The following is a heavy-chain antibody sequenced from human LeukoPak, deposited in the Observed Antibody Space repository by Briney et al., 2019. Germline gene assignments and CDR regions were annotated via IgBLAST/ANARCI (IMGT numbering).Heavy chain of an antibody. CDR1: GYSISSGYY. D-gene: IGHD6-13*01. CDR2: IYHSGST. J-gene: IGHJ4*02. V-gene: IGHV4-38-2*02. CDR3: ARVGSSRIYYFDY. Sequence: PSETLSLTCTVSGYSISSGYYWGWIRPPPGKGLEWIGSIYHSGSTYYNPSLKSRVTISVDTSKNQFSLKLSSVTAADTAVYYCARVGSSRIYYFDYWGQGTLVTVSS.